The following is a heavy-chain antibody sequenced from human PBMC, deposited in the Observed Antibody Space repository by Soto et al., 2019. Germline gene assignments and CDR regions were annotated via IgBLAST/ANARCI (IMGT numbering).Heavy chain of an antibody. J-gene: IGHJ4*02. CDR1: GGSISSSSYY. CDR2: IYYSGST. V-gene: IGHV4-39*01. CDR3: ARLASHDYTSLYDY. Sequence: QLQLQESGPGLVKPSETLSLTCTVSGGSISSSSYYWGWIRQPPGKGLEWIGSIYYSGSTYYNPSLKSRVTISVDTSKNQFALKLSSVTAADTAVYYCARLASHDYTSLYDYWGQGTLVTVSS. D-gene: IGHD4-4*01.